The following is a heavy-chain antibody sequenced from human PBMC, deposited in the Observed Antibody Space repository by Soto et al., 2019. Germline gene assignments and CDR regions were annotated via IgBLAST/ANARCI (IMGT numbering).Heavy chain of an antibody. Sequence: SETLSLTCTVSCGSIRNYFWTWIRQPAGKGLEWVGRIYSSGNTVYNASLKSRVTMSIDMSKNQFSLKLSSMTAADTAVYYCVRDVESPGISGSWGAFDIWGQGTVVTVSS. CDR3: VRDVESPGISGSWGAFDI. J-gene: IGHJ3*02. D-gene: IGHD1-20*01. CDR1: CGSIRNYF. CDR2: IYSSGNT. V-gene: IGHV4-4*07.